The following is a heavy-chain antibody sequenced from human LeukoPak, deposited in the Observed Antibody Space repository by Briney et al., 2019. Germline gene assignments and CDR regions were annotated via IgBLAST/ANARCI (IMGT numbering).Heavy chain of an antibody. Sequence: GGSLRLSCAASGFTFSTYXXXXXXXAXXKXLEXXXXXXXSRSTIYYGDSVKGRFTISRDNAKNSLYLQMNSLRDEDTALYYCARAMYYYDSSGGLGAFDIWGQGTMVTVSS. V-gene: IGHV3-48*02. CDR3: ARAMYYYDSSGGLGAFDI. CDR1: GFTFSTYX. D-gene: IGHD3-22*01. CDR2: XXXSRSTI. J-gene: IGHJ3*02.